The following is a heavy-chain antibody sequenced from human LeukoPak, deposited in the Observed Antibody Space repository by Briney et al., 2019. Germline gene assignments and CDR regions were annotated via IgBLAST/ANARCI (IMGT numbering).Heavy chain of an antibody. CDR3: ARGGGRWLQLVY. CDR1: GYTFTSYG. Sequence: ASVKVSCKASGYTFTSYGISWVRQAPGQGLEWMGWINPNSGGTNYAQKFQGRVTMTRGTSISTAYMELSRLRSDDTAVYYCARGGGRWLQLVYWGQGTLVTVSS. D-gene: IGHD5-12*01. V-gene: IGHV1-2*02. J-gene: IGHJ4*02. CDR2: INPNSGGT.